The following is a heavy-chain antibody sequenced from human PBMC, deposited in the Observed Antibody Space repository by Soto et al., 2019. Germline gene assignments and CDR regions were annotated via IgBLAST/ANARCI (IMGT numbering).Heavy chain of an antibody. CDR2: VSYTGNT. Sequence: QVQLQESGPGLMQPSQTLSLTCTVSGGSIGSGGYWWSWIRQHPGRGLGWIGFVSYTGNTQYNPSLKSRFKISVVTSTKQFSLKLRSVTAADTAVYSCARGTLVWGQGTLVTVSS. J-gene: IGHJ4*02. CDR3: ARGTLV. CDR1: GGSIGSGGYW. V-gene: IGHV4-31*03. D-gene: IGHD2-2*01.